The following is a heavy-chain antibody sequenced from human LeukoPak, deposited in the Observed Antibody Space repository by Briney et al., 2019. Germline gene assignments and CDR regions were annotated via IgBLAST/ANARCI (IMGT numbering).Heavy chain of an antibody. D-gene: IGHD3-10*01. CDR2: IWYDGSNK. CDR3: ARDRLVYYGSGDGYFDY. J-gene: IGHJ4*02. Sequence: GRSLRLSCAASGFTFSSYGMRWVRQAPGKGLEWVAVIWYDGSNKYYADSVKGRSTISRDNSKNTLYLQMNSLRAEDTAVYYCARDRLVYYGSGDGYFDYWGQGTLVTVSS. CDR1: GFTFSSYG. V-gene: IGHV3-33*01.